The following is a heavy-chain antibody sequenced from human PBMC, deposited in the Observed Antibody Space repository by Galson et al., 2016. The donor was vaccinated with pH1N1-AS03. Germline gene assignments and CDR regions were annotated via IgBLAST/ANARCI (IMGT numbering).Heavy chain of an antibody. CDR3: ARGHMSLSGFWDS. D-gene: IGHD3-9*01. J-gene: IGHJ4*02. V-gene: IGHV7-4-1*01. Sequence: SVKVSCKASGYTFTSYTMIWVRQAPGQGLECMGWINTNTGNPTYAQGFTGRFAFSLDTSVSTAYLQIDSLKADDTAVYYCARGHMSLSGFWDSWGQGTLVTVSS. CDR1: GYTFTSYT. CDR2: INTNTGNP.